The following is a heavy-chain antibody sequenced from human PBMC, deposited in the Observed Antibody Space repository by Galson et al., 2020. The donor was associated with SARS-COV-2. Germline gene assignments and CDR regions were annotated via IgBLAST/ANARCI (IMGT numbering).Heavy chain of an antibody. D-gene: IGHD3-10*02. CDR2: IYHSGST. Sequence: ASETLSLTCTVSGYSISSGYYWGWIRQPPGKGLEWIGSIYHSGSTYYNPSPKSRVTISVDTSKNQFSLKLSSVTATDTAVYYCARDYVAGAGAFDYWGQGTLVTVSS. CDR3: ARDYVAGAGAFDY. J-gene: IGHJ4*02. CDR1: GYSISSGYY. V-gene: IGHV4-38-2*02.